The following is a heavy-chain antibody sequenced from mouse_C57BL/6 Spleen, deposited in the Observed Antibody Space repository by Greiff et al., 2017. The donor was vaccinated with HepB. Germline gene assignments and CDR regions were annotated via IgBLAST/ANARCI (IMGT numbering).Heavy chain of an antibody. J-gene: IGHJ4*01. Sequence: VQLQQSGAELVMPGASVKLSCKASGYTFTSYWMHWVKQRPGQGLEWIGEIDPSDSYTNYNQKFKGKSTLTVDKSSSTAYMQLSSLTSEDSAVYYSARSGYYGSISYAMDYWGQGTSVTVSS. CDR1: GYTFTSYW. V-gene: IGHV1-69*01. CDR3: ARSGYYGSISYAMDY. D-gene: IGHD1-1*01. CDR2: IDPSDSYT.